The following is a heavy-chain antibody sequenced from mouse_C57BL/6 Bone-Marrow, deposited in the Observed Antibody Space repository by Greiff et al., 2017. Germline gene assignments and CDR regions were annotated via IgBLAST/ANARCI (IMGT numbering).Heavy chain of an antibody. CDR3: TTEFLSDY. CDR2: LYPENGDT. J-gene: IGHJ4*01. V-gene: IGHV14-4*01. CDR1: GFNIKDDY. Sequence: VQLKESGAELVRPGASVKLSCTASGFNIKDDYMHWVKQRPEQGLEWIGWLYPENGDTEYAAKFQGKATITADTSTNTAYLQISSLTSEDTAVYYCTTEFLSDYWGQGTSVTVSS.